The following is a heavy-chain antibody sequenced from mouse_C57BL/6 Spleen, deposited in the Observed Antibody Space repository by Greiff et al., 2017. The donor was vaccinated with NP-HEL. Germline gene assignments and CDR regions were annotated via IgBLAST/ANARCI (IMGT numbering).Heavy chain of an antibody. CDR2: INPYNGDT. D-gene: IGHD1-1*01. J-gene: IGHJ4*01. V-gene: IGHV1-20*01. CDR1: GYSFTGYF. CDR3: ARTDYGKAMDY. Sequence: EVHLVESGPELVKPGDSVKISCKASGYSFTGYFMNWVMQSHGKSLEWIGRINPYNGDTFYNQKFKGKATLTVDKSSSTAHMELRSLTSEDSAVYYCARTDYGKAMDYWGQGTSVTVSS.